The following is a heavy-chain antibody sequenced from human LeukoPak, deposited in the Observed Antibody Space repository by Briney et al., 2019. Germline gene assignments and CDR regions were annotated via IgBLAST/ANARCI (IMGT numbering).Heavy chain of an antibody. D-gene: IGHD3-22*01. CDR2: IIPIIGTA. J-gene: IGHJ4*02. CDR1: GGTFNSYA. Sequence: SVKVSCKASGGTFNSYAISWVRQAPGQGLEWMGGIIPIIGTANYAQKFQGRVTITADESTSTAYMDLASLRSEDTAVYYCARAPNFYDSSGYLLSLDYWGQGTLVTVSS. V-gene: IGHV1-69*01. CDR3: ARAPNFYDSSGYLLSLDY.